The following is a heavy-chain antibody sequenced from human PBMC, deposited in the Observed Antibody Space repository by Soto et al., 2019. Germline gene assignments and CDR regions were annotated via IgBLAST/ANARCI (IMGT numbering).Heavy chain of an antibody. J-gene: IGHJ3*02. D-gene: IGHD3-22*01. CDR1: GFTISNAW. CDR2: IKSKTDGGTT. CDR3: TPQPRYYYDSSGYYDAFDI. Sequence: GGSLRLSCAASGFTISNAWMSWVRQAPGKGLEWDGRIKSKTDGGTTDYAAPVKGRFHISRDDSKNTLYLQMNSMKTEDIAVYYCTPQPRYYYDSSGYYDAFDIWGQGTMVTVSS. V-gene: IGHV3-15*01.